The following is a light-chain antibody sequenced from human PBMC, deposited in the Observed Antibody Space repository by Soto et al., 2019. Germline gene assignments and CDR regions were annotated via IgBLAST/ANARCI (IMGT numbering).Light chain of an antibody. CDR3: SSFVAGNNYWV. CDR1: SSDVGGYDY. CDR2: EVT. J-gene: IGLJ3*02. V-gene: IGLV2-8*01. Sequence: QSVLTQPPSASGSPGRSVTISYTGTSSDVGGYDYVSWFQQHPGKAPKLIIYEVTKRPSGVPDRFSASKSGNTASLTVSGLQAEDEADYYCSSFVAGNNYWVFGGGTKVTVL.